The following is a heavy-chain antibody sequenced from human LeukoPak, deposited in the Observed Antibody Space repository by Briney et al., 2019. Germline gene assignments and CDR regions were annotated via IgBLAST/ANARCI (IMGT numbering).Heavy chain of an antibody. Sequence: GGSLRPSCAASGFTFSNYAMHWVRQAPGKGLEWVAVISYDGSNKYYADSVKGRFTISRDNSKNALYLQMNSLRAEDTAVYYCARSLATSYYYMDVWGKGTTVTVPS. D-gene: IGHD5-12*01. CDR3: ARSLATSYYYMDV. V-gene: IGHV3-30*04. CDR1: GFTFSNYA. CDR2: ISYDGSNK. J-gene: IGHJ6*03.